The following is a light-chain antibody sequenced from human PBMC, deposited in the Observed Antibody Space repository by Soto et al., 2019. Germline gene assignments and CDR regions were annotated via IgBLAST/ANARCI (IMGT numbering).Light chain of an antibody. CDR3: QQYGSSPIT. Sequence: EIVLTRSPGTLSLSPGERATLSCRASQRVSSSYLAWYQQKPGQAPRLLIYGASTRATGIPDRFSGSGSGTDFTLTIRRLEPEDFAVYYCQQYGSSPITFGQGTRLEIK. V-gene: IGKV3-20*01. CDR2: GAS. J-gene: IGKJ5*01. CDR1: QRVSSSY.